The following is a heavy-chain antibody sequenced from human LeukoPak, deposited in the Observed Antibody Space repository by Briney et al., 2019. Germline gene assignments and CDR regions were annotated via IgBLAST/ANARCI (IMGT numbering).Heavy chain of an antibody. V-gene: IGHV3-23*01. CDR1: GFTFSSYA. Sequence: GGSLRLSCAASGFTFSSYAMSWVRQAPGKGLEWVSAISGSGITTDYADSVKGRFTISRDNSKNTLYLQMNSLRAEDTAVYYCAEYNLEDWGSSGWYEYYFDYWGQGTLVTVSS. CDR3: AEYNLEDWGSSGWYEYYFDY. J-gene: IGHJ4*02. CDR2: ISGSGITT. D-gene: IGHD6-19*01.